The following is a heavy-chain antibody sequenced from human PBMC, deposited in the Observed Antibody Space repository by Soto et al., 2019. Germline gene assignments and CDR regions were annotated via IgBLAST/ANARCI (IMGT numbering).Heavy chain of an antibody. Sequence: QVHLVQSGAEVKKPGASVRVSCKASGYTFTDNFIHWVRQAPGQGLEWMGWINPTSGATKYAWKFQGRVTMTRDTAICTATLELSSLRSDDTAVYFCAGGFAVKTLLHSGSLHFDHWGQGNLVTVSS. CDR3: AGGFAVKTLLHSGSLHFDH. CDR1: GYTFTDNF. J-gene: IGHJ4*02. D-gene: IGHD1-26*01. CDR2: INPTSGAT. V-gene: IGHV1-2*02.